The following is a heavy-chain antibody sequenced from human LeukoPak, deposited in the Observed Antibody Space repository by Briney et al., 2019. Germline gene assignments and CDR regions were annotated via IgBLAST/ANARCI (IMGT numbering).Heavy chain of an antibody. J-gene: IGHJ6*02. D-gene: IGHD4-17*01. V-gene: IGHV4-59*01. Sequence: SETLSLTCTVSGGSISSYYWSWIRQPPGKGLEWIGYMYYSGSTNYNPSLKNRVTISVDTSKNQFSLRLSSVTAADTAVYYCASGSSTVKYYYGIDVWGRGTTVTVSS. CDR3: ASGSSTVKYYYGIDV. CDR1: GGSISSYY. CDR2: MYYSGST.